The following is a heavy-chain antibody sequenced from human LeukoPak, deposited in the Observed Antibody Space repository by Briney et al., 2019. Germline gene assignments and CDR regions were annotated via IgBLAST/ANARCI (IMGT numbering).Heavy chain of an antibody. D-gene: IGHD3-10*01. CDR2: ISSGGTYE. CDR1: GFTFSNYT. V-gene: IGHV3-30*01. CDR3: ARDSTYYYDSGSSGPHYFDN. Sequence: GKSLRLSCAASGFTFSNYTMHWVRQAPGKGLEWVSLISSGGTYEYYADSVKGRFTISRDNSKNTLYLQLNSLRAEDTAVYYCARDSTYYYDSGSSGPHYFDNWGQGTLVTVSS. J-gene: IGHJ4*02.